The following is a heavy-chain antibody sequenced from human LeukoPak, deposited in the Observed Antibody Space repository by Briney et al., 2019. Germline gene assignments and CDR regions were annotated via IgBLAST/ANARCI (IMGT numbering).Heavy chain of an antibody. Sequence: SETLSLTCSVSGGSISSSSYYWGWIRQPPGKGLEWIGSIYYSGSTYYNPSLKSRVTISVDTSKNQFSLKVSSVTAADTAVYYCAREKYSPGAVDCWGQGSLVTVSS. J-gene: IGHJ4*02. D-gene: IGHD6-6*01. CDR1: GGSISSSSYY. CDR2: IYYSGST. V-gene: IGHV4-39*01. CDR3: AREKYSPGAVDC.